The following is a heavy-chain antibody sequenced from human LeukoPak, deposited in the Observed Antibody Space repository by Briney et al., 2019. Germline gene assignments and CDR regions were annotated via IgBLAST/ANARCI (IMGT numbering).Heavy chain of an antibody. J-gene: IGHJ4*02. CDR2: IRYDGSDK. V-gene: IGHV3-30*02. Sequence: PGGSLRLSGVASGFTLSRYGMNWVRQVPGKGLEWVAFIRYDGSDKFFADSVKGRFTISRDNSKNTLFLQMNSLRLEDTAVYHCAQDLFGDYVWGTYRAIDHWGQGTLVTVSS. D-gene: IGHD3-16*01. CDR3: AQDLFGDYVWGTYRAIDH. CDR1: GFTLSRYG.